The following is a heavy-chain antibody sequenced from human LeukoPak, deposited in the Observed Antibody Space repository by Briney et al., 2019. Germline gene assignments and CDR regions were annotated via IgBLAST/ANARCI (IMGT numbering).Heavy chain of an antibody. CDR2: ISASDGTT. V-gene: IGHV1-18*01. D-gene: IGHD4-17*01. CDR1: GYSFSIYG. J-gene: IGHJ4*02. Sequence: ASVQVSCEASGYSFSIYGITWARQAPGQGLEYLGWISASDGTTNYAQKVQDRVTMTTDTATSTAYLELRSEDTAVYYCARCGAAVTTHFSHWGQGTLVTVSS. CDR3: ARCGAAVTTHFSH.